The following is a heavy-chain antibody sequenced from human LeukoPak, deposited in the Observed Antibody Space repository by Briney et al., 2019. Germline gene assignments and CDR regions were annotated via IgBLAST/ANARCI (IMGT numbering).Heavy chain of an antibody. CDR1: GFTFDDYA. V-gene: IGHV3-9*01. Sequence: GRSLRLSCAASGFTFDDYAMHWVRQAPGKGLEWVSGISWNSGSIGYADSVKGRFTISRDNAKNSLHLQMNSLRAEDTALYYCAKSTLGSGYPYYYGMDVWGQGTTVTVSS. D-gene: IGHD3-22*01. CDR2: ISWNSGSI. CDR3: AKSTLGSGYPYYYGMDV. J-gene: IGHJ6*02.